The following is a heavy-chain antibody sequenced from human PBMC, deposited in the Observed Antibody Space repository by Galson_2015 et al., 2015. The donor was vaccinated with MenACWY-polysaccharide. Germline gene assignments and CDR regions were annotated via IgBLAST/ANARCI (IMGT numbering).Heavy chain of an antibody. CDR3: TRGSTGSYVFDY. Sequence: SLRLSCAASGFTFSDYTVNRVRQAPGKGLEWISHINGGGTSMRYADSVKGRFTISRDNGSKSLFLQMNSLRADDTAVYYCTRGSTGSYVFDYWGQGTLVTVSS. D-gene: IGHD1-26*01. V-gene: IGHV3-48*01. J-gene: IGHJ4*02. CDR1: GFTFSDYT. CDR2: INGGGTSM.